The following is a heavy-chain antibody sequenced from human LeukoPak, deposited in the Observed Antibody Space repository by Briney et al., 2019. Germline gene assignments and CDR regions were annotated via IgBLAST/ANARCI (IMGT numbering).Heavy chain of an antibody. CDR3: AKEYSRHDAFDI. CDR2: ISGSGGST. J-gene: IGHJ3*02. Sequence: PGGSLRLSCAASGFTFSNYAMSWVRQAPGMGLEWVSTISGSGGSTYDADSVKGRFTISRDNSKNTLYLQMNSLRAEDTALYYCAKEYSRHDAFDIWGKGTMVTVSS. D-gene: IGHD2-15*01. CDR1: GFTFSNYA. V-gene: IGHV3-23*01.